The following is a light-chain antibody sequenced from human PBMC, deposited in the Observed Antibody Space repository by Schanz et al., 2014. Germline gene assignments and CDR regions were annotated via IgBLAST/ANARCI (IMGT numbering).Light chain of an antibody. V-gene: IGKV1-9*01. J-gene: IGKJ1*01. CDR3: QQLNSYPPWT. CDR1: QGISSY. CDR2: SAS. Sequence: IQLTQSPSSLSASVGDRVTITCRASQGISSYLAWYQQKPGKAPNLLIYSASTLQSGVPSRFSGSGSGTDFTLTISNLQPEDFATYYCQQLNSYPPWTFGQGTKVEIK.